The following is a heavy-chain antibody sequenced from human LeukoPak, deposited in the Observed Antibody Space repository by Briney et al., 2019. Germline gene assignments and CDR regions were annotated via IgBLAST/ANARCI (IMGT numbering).Heavy chain of an antibody. J-gene: IGHJ6*02. D-gene: IGHD1-26*01. V-gene: IGHV3-11*01. Sequence: PGGSLRLSCAASGFTFSDYNMNWVRQAPGKGLEWVSYITNGGSTIHHADSVKGRFTIPKDTAKQTLYRQMDSVRAADTAVYYCARCLGLTGGSVDVWGQGTTVTVSS. CDR2: ITNGGSTI. CDR1: GFTFSDYN. CDR3: ARCLGLTGGSVDV.